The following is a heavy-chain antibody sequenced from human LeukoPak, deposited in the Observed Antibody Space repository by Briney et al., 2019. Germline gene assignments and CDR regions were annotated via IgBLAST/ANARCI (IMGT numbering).Heavy chain of an antibody. J-gene: IGHJ4*02. D-gene: IGHD3-10*01. CDR1: GLTFTNAW. V-gene: IGHV3-7*01. CDR2: IKQDGSEK. Sequence: PGGSLRLSCAASGLTFTNAWMSWVRQAPGKGLEWVANIKQDGSEKYYVDSVKGRFTISRDNAKNSLYLQMNSLRAEDTAVYYCARNYYGPYYFDYWGQGTLVTVSS. CDR3: ARNYYGPYYFDY.